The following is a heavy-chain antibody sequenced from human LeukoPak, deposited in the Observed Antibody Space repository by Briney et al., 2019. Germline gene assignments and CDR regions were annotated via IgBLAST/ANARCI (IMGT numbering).Heavy chain of an antibody. CDR1: GYTFTGYY. D-gene: IGHD2-2*02. CDR3: ARDRYCSSTSCYTLPNMDV. V-gene: IGHV1-2*02. Sequence: ASVKVSCKASGYTFTGYYMHWVRQAPGRGLEWMGWINPDSGGTNYAQKFQGRVTMTRDTSISTAYMELSRLRSDDTAVYYCARDRYCSSTSCYTLPNMDVWGKGTTVTVSS. J-gene: IGHJ6*03. CDR2: INPDSGGT.